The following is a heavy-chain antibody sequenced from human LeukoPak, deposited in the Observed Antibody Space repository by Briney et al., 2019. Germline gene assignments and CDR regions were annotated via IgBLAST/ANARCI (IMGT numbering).Heavy chain of an antibody. CDR1: GFTFSSYG. D-gene: IGHD2-2*01. CDR2: IRYDGSNK. J-gene: IGHJ6*03. CDR3: AKEYCSSTSCYRNYYYMDV. Sequence: GGSLRLSCAVSGFTFSSYGMHWVRQAPGKGLEWVAFIRYDGSNKYYADSVKGRFTISRDNSKNTLYLQMNSLRAEDTAVYYCAKEYCSSTSCYRNYYYMDVWGKGTTVTVSS. V-gene: IGHV3-30*02.